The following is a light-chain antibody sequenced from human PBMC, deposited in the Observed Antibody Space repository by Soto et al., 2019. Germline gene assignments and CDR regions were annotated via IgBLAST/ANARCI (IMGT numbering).Light chain of an antibody. CDR2: GAS. J-gene: IGKJ1*01. Sequence: EIVLTQTPGTLSLSPGERATLSCRASQSVYSGYLAWYQQTPGQAPRLLIYGASIRATGIPARFSGSGSGTEFTLTISSLQSEDFAEYHCQQYNNWPQTLGQGTKVDIK. CDR1: QSVYSGY. V-gene: IGKV3D-15*01. CDR3: QQYNNWPQT.